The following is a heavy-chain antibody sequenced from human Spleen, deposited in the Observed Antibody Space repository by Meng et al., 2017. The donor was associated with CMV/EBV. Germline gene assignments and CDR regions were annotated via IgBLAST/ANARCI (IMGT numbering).Heavy chain of an antibody. CDR3: AKDARSSTRYLGYAMDV. CDR1: GFTFSSYA. V-gene: IGHV3-23*03. Sequence: GESLKISCAASGFTFSSYAMSWVRQAPGKGLEWVSVIYSGGSSTYYADSVKGRFTISRDNSENTMYLQVNSLRAEDTAVYYCAKDARSSTRYLGYAMDVWGLGTTVTVSS. J-gene: IGHJ6*02. CDR2: IYSGGSST. D-gene: IGHD1-26*01.